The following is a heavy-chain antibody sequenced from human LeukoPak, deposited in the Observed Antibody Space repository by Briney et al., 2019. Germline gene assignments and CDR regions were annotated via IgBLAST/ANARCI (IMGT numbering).Heavy chain of an antibody. D-gene: IGHD3-16*01. CDR1: GYSFTSYL. Sequence: GQPRKISCKGFGYSFTSYLIGWVRQMPGKGLEWMGIIYPGDFDTTYSTSFQGQVTISADTSISTAYLQWSSLKASDTAMYYGALDRSVLTGFGYWGQGTLVTVSA. CDR2: IYPGDFDT. V-gene: IGHV5-51*01. CDR3: ALDRSVLTGFGY. J-gene: IGHJ4*02.